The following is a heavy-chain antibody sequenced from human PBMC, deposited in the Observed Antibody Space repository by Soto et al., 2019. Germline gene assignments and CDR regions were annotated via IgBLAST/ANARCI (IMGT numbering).Heavy chain of an antibody. D-gene: IGHD1-1*01. CDR3: ARGRWTQTATDYYLDY. CDR1: GFTFTSSA. Sequence: VASVKVSCKASGFTFTSSAVQWVRQARGQSLEWIGWINVGSGNTKYAQKLQGRVTITTDTSTSTAYMELSSLRSEDTAVYYCARGRWTQTATDYYLDYWGQGTLVTVSS. CDR2: INVGSGNT. V-gene: IGHV1-58*01. J-gene: IGHJ4*02.